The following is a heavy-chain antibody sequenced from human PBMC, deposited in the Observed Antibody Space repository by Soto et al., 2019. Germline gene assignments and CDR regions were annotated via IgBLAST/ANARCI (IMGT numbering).Heavy chain of an antibody. Sequence: QVQLVQSGAEVKKPGASVKVSCKASGYTFTNYGFSWVRQAPGQGLEWMGCISGYNGNTKYVEKFQGRVTMTADTSTSTAHMELRSLRSDDTAVYYCAREGPAPYYYYGMDVWGQGTAVTVSS. V-gene: IGHV1-18*01. J-gene: IGHJ6*02. CDR3: AREGPAPYYYYGMDV. CDR2: ISGYNGNT. CDR1: GYTFTNYG.